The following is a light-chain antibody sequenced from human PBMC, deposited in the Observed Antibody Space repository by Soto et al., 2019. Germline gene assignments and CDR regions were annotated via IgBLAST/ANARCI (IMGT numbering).Light chain of an antibody. CDR1: QDVNIY. J-gene: IGKJ4*01. Sequence: EIVMTQSPATLSVSLGERATLSCRASQDVNIYLAWYQQKPGQAPRLLISGASTRATGIPARFSGSGSGTEFTLTIRSLQSEDVAIYYCQQYGNWPLTFGGGTNVEIK. CDR2: GAS. V-gene: IGKV3D-15*01. CDR3: QQYGNWPLT.